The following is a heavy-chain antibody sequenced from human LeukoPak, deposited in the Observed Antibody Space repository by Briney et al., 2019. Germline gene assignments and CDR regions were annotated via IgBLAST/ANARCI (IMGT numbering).Heavy chain of an antibody. CDR1: GFTFSNYA. CDR3: ASLHYDSSGYYHDY. Sequence: PGGSLRLSCAASGFTFSNYAMSWVRQAPGKGLEWVSAIGTAGDTYYTGSVKGRFTISRENAKDSLYLQMNSLRAGDTAVYYCASLHYDSSGYYHDYWGQGTLVTVSS. D-gene: IGHD3-22*01. CDR2: IGTAGDT. V-gene: IGHV3-13*01. J-gene: IGHJ4*02.